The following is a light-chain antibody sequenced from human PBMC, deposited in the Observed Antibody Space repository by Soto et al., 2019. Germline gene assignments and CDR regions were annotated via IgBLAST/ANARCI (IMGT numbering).Light chain of an antibody. CDR1: SSNIGAGFD. V-gene: IGLV1-40*01. Sequence: QSVLTQPPSVSGAPGQRLTISCAGTSSNIGAGFDVHWYQQLPGTAPKLLIYANDDRPSGVPDRFSGSTSGTSASLAITGLQAEDAPDYYCQSYDNSLLAYVFGGGTKLTVL. J-gene: IGLJ2*01. CDR2: AND. CDR3: QSYDNSLLAYV.